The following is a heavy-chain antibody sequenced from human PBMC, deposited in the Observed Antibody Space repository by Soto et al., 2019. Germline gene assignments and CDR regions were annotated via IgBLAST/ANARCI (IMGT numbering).Heavy chain of an antibody. Sequence: PGESLKISCKGSGYTFTGYYMHWVRQAPGQGLEWMGWINPNSGGTNYAQKFQGRVTMTRDTSISTAYMELSRLRSDDTAVYYCARGITMVRGVIMTYYYYYGMDVWGQGTTVTVSS. J-gene: IGHJ6*02. V-gene: IGHV1-2*02. CDR3: ARGITMVRGVIMTYYYYYGMDV. CDR2: INPNSGGT. CDR1: GYTFTGYY. D-gene: IGHD3-10*01.